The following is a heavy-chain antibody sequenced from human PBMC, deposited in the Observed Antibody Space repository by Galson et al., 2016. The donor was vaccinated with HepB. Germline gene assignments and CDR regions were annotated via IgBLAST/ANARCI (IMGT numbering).Heavy chain of an antibody. J-gene: IGHJ6*02. CDR2: ISWNGGSI. Sequence: SLRLSCAASGFTFDDYAMHWVRQIPGKGLQWVSGISWNGGSIGYADPVKGRFSISRDNAKNSLYLQMNSLRPAATALYYCAKEGAGVGSTSWTYYYYSGLDVWGQGTTVTVSS. V-gene: IGHV3-9*01. D-gene: IGHD2-2*01. CDR3: AKEGAGVGSTSWTYYYYSGLDV. CDR1: GFTFDDYA.